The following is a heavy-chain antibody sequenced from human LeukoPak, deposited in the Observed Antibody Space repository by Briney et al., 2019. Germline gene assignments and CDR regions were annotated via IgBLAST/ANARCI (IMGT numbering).Heavy chain of an antibody. Sequence: PSETLSLTCTVSGGSISSYYWSWIRQPPGKGLEWIGEINHSGSTNYNPSLKSRVTISVDTSKNQFSLELTSVTAADTAVYYCARDSVLYYFDSWGQGTLVTVSS. CDR2: INHSGST. J-gene: IGHJ4*02. CDR3: ARDSVLYYFDS. D-gene: IGHD2-21*01. CDR1: GGSISSYY. V-gene: IGHV4-34*01.